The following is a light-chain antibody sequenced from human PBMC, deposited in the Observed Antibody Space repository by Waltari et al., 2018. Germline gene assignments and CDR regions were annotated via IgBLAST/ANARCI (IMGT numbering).Light chain of an antibody. CDR2: DAS. Sequence: DIQMTQSPSTLSPSVGDTVTITCRAGQSISDYLAWYQQKPGKAPKLLIYDASTLKNGVPSRFSGSVSGTEFTLTISSLQPDDFATYYCKHYSGFSSRTFGQGTKVDIK. CDR3: KHYSGFSSRT. CDR1: QSISDY. V-gene: IGKV1-5*01. J-gene: IGKJ1*01.